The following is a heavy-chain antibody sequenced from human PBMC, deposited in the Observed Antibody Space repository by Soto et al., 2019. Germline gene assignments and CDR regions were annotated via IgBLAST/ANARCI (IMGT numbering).Heavy chain of an antibody. V-gene: IGHV1-69*12. CDR1: GGAFNKFA. D-gene: IGHD3-10*01. J-gene: IGHJ6*02. CDR2: SIPFFSTP. Sequence: QVQLVQSGAEVKKPGSSVKVSCKASGGAFNKFAITWVRQAPGQGLEWMGASIPFFSTPNYAQRLQGRVTITGDESTSTSYMELSSLRSEDTAIYYCARDRVMRGNSYYYGMDVWGQGTTVTVSS. CDR3: ARDRVMRGNSYYYGMDV.